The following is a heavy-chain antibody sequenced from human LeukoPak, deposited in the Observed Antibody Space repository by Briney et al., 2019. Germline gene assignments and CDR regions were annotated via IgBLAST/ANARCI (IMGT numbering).Heavy chain of an antibody. CDR3: ARGLGSSSGESWDAFDI. V-gene: IGHV3-21*01. Sequence: PGRSLRLSCAASGFAFSSYSMNWVRQAPGKGLEWVSSISSSSSYIYYADSVKGRFTISRDNAKNSLYLQMNSLRAKDTAVYYCARGLGSSSGESWDAFDIWGQGTMVTVSS. CDR2: ISSSSSYI. CDR1: GFAFSSYS. D-gene: IGHD6-6*01. J-gene: IGHJ3*02.